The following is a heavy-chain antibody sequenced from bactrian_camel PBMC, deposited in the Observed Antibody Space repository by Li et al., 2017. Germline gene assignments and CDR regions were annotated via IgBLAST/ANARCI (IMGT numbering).Heavy chain of an antibody. CDR2: IDSGGGGGTT. D-gene: IGHD5*01. J-gene: IGHJ4*01. CDR3: GKVPTGSELGQANY. Sequence: QLVESGGGLVQPGGSLRLSCAASGFTISSYWMYWVRQAPGKGLEWVSAIDSGGGGGTTYCADSLEGRFTISRDNAKNTVYLQMSSLKPEDTAKYYCGKVPTGSELGQANYWGQGTQVTVS. CDR1: GFTISSYW. V-gene: IGHV3S25*01.